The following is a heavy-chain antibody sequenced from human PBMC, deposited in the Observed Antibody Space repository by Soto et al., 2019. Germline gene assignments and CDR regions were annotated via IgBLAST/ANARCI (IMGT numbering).Heavy chain of an antibody. J-gene: IGHJ4*02. Sequence: QVQLVQSGAEVKKPGSSVRVSCRASGGSFSTDGISWVRQAPGQGLEWMGGIGPVFGKPNYAQKFQGRATFTADESTSTVYMELSSLRSEDTAVYFCARGLAITYYFDYWGQGTLVTVSS. CDR3: ARGLAITYYFDY. CDR2: IGPVFGKP. CDR1: GGSFSTDG. D-gene: IGHD3-10*01. V-gene: IGHV1-69*01.